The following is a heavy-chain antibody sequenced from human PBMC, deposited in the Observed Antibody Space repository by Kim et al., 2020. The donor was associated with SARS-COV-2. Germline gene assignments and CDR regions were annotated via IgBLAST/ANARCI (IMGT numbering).Heavy chain of an antibody. J-gene: IGHJ4*02. D-gene: IGHD1-26*01. V-gene: IGHV3-53*01. Sequence: GGSLRLSCAASGFTVSSNYMSWVRQAPGKGLEWVSVIYSGGSTKYSDSVKGRFTISRDNTKNTLYLQMNSLRDADTAVDYCGRTGGDRPAGDYLGQGTL. CDR1: GFTVSSNY. CDR2: IYSGGST. CDR3: GRTGGDRPAGDY.